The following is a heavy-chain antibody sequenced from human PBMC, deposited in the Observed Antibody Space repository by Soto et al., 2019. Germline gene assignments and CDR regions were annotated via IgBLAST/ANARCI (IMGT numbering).Heavy chain of an antibody. CDR2: ISSSSSTI. J-gene: IGHJ3*02. CDR1: GFTFSSYS. V-gene: IGHV3-48*01. D-gene: IGHD6-19*01. Sequence: GGSLRLSCAASGFTFSSYSMNWVRQAPGKGLEWVSYISSSSSTIYYADSVKGRFTIPRDNAKNSLYLQMNSLRAEDTAVYYCARERSSGWAVEHDAFDIWGQGTMVTVSS. CDR3: ARERSSGWAVEHDAFDI.